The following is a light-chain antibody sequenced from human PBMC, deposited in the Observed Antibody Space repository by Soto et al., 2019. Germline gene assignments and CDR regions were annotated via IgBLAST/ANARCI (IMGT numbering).Light chain of an antibody. Sequence: ETVMTQSPGTLSVSPGERATLSCRASQSVSSDLAWYQQKTGQAPRLLIFGTSTRATGVPVRFSGSGSGTEFTLTISSLQSEDVGVYYCQHYNNWPLTFGGGTKVDIK. V-gene: IGKV3-15*01. J-gene: IGKJ4*01. CDR2: GTS. CDR1: QSVSSD. CDR3: QHYNNWPLT.